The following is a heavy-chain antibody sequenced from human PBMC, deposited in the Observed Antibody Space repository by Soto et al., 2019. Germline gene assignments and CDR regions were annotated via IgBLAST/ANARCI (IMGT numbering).Heavy chain of an antibody. J-gene: IGHJ6*02. D-gene: IGHD5-18*01. CDR1: GFTFSSYG. CDR2: IWYDGSNK. CDR3: ARGGGYSYGQARDYYYYGMDV. Sequence: QVQLVESGGGVVQPGRSLRLSCAASGFTFSSYGMHWVRQAPGKGLEWVAVIWYDGSNKYYADSVKGRFTISRDNSKNTLYLQMNSLRAEDTAVYYCARGGGYSYGQARDYYYYGMDVWGQGTTVTVSS. V-gene: IGHV3-33*01.